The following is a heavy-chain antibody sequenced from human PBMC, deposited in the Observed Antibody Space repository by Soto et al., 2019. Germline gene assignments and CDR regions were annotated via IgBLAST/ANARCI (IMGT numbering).Heavy chain of an antibody. V-gene: IGHV4-59*01. Sequence: XXTLSLTCTVSRASISSYYWSWIRQPPGKGLEXIGYVXYRGSNNYNPXXKSRVNIXXDTYKNQFSLKLSSVTAADTAMYYCARDTTPSLWGQGTLVTVSS. CDR2: VXYRGSN. CDR3: ARDTTPSL. J-gene: IGHJ4*02. CDR1: RASISSYY. D-gene: IGHD1-1*01.